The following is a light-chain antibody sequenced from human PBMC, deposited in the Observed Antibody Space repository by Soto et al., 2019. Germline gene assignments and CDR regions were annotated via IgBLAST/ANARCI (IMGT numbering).Light chain of an antibody. Sequence: ALTQPASVSGSPGQSITISCTGTSSDVGSYNLVSWYQQHPGKAPKLMIYEGSKRPSGVSNRFSGSKSGNTASLTISGLQAEDEADYYCCSYAGRVFGGGTKLTVL. CDR1: SSDVGSYNL. J-gene: IGLJ2*01. V-gene: IGLV2-23*01. CDR2: EGS. CDR3: CSYAGRV.